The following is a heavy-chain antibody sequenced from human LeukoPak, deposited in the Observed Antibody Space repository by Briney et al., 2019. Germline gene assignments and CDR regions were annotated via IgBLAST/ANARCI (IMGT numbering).Heavy chain of an antibody. CDR1: GFTFTNYP. J-gene: IGHJ2*01. V-gene: IGHV3-23*01. Sequence: GGSLGLSCVASGFTFTNYPIAWVRQAPGKGLEWVAVISGDGDKTKYADSVKGQFTISRDNSKNTVYLQVNSLNFEDTALYYCAIVAADNSTLSNNWPLWFFELWGRGTLISVSS. D-gene: IGHD1-1*01. CDR3: AIVAADNSTLSNNWPLWFFEL. CDR2: ISGDGDKT.